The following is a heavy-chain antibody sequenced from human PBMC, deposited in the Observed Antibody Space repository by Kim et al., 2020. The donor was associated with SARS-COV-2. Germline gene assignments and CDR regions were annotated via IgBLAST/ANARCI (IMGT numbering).Heavy chain of an antibody. V-gene: IGHV3-23*01. CDR2: ITTSGGVS. D-gene: IGHD1-7*01. CDR3: AKCLTPQDGTTLEY. J-gene: IGHJ4*02. CDR1: GFTFNNYA. Sequence: GGSLRLSCAASGFTFNNYAMNWVRQAPGKGLEWVSTITTSGGVSYYADSVNGRFTISRDTSKNTLFLQMNILRAEDTAVYYCAKCLTPQDGTTLEYLGQ.